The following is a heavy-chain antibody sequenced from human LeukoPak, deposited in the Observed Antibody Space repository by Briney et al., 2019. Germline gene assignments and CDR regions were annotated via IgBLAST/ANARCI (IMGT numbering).Heavy chain of an antibody. V-gene: IGHV4-34*01. J-gene: IGHJ4*02. Sequence: IPSETLSLTCAVYGGSFSGYYWSWIRQPPGKGLEWIGEINHSGSTNYNPSLKSRVTISVDTSKNQFSLKLNSVTAADTAVYYCASGSYYFDYWGQGTLVTVSS. CDR3: ASGSYYFDY. CDR2: INHSGST. D-gene: IGHD1-26*01. CDR1: GGSFSGYY.